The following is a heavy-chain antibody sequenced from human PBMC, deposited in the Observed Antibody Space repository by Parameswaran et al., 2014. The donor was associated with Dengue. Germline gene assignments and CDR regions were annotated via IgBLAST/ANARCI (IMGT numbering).Heavy chain of an antibody. CDR2: IIPIFGTA. J-gene: IGHJ4*02. D-gene: IGHD3-10*01. CDR3: ARENQMVRGVMALDY. V-gene: IGHV1-69*15. Sequence: SWVRQAPGQGLEWMGRIIPIFGTANYAQKFQGRVTITADESTSTAYMELSSLRSEDTAVYYCARENQMVRGVMALDYWGQGTLVTVSS.